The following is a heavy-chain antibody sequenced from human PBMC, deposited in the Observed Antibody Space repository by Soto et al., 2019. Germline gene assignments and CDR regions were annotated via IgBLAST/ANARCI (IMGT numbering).Heavy chain of an antibody. CDR3: ARNKVRDIVVVPAHPQRLYYYYGMDV. D-gene: IGHD2-2*01. CDR2: IIPIFGTA. Sequence: SVKVSCKASGGTFSSYAISWVRQAPGQGLEWMGGIIPIFGTANYAQKFQGRVTVTADESTSTAYMELSSLRSEDTAVYYCARNKVRDIVVVPAHPQRLYYYYGMDVWGQGTTVTVSS. CDR1: GGTFSSYA. J-gene: IGHJ6*02. V-gene: IGHV1-69*13.